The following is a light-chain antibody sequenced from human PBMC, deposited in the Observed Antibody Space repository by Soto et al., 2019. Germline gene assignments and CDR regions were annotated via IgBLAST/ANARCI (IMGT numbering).Light chain of an antibody. CDR3: QSYASSLSGYVV. Sequence: QSVLTQPPSVSGAPGQRVTISCTGSSSNIGAGYDVHWYQQLPGTAPKLLIYGNSNRPSGVPDRFSGSKSGTSASLAITGLQAEDAADYYCQSYASSLSGYVVFGGGTKLTVL. J-gene: IGLJ2*01. CDR1: SSNIGAGYD. CDR2: GNS. V-gene: IGLV1-40*01.